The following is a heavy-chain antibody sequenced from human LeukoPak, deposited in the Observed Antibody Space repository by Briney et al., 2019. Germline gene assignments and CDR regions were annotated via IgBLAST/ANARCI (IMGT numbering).Heavy chain of an antibody. CDR2: IYYSGST. V-gene: IGHV4-61*08. J-gene: IGHJ3*02. Sequence: SQTLSLTCTVSGGSISSGGYYWSWIRQPPGKGLEWIGYIYYSGSTNYNPSLKSRVTISVDTSKNQFSLKLSSVTAADTAVYYCARPRTVTTHAFDIWGQGTMVTVSS. D-gene: IGHD4-17*01. CDR3: ARPRTVTTHAFDI. CDR1: GGSISSGGYY.